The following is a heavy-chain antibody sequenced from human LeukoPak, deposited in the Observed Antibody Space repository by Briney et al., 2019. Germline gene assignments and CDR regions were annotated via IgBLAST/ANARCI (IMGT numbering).Heavy chain of an antibody. CDR1: GFTFSDYA. Sequence: GGSLRLSCAASGFTFSDYAMSWVRQAPGKGLEWLSVISGGSSGSTYYADSVTGRFTVSRDNSKNTLYLQVNGLRTEDTAVYYCAKDRLLNCRGDCYIFDYWGQGTVVTVSS. D-gene: IGHD2-21*02. CDR3: AKDRLLNCRGDCYIFDY. J-gene: IGHJ4*02. CDR2: ISGGSSGST. V-gene: IGHV3-23*01.